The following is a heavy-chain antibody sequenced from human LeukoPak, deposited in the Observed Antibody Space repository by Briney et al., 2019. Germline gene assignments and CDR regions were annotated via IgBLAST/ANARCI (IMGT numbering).Heavy chain of an antibody. Sequence: GGSLRLSCAASGFTFSSYAMSWVRQAPGKGLEWVSAISGSGGNTYYADSVKGRFTISRDNSKNTLYLQMNSLRAEDSAVYYCAKRVYYEIDYWGQGTLVTVSS. D-gene: IGHD3-22*01. CDR2: ISGSGGNT. CDR3: AKRVYYEIDY. CDR1: GFTFSSYA. J-gene: IGHJ4*01. V-gene: IGHV3-23*01.